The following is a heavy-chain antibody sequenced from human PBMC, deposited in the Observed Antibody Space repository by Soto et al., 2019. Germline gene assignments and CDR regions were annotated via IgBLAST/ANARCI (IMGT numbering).Heavy chain of an antibody. V-gene: IGHV2-70*01. CDR1: GFSLSTSGMC. CDR3: ARAHSSGWYIGAFDI. J-gene: IGHJ3*02. D-gene: IGHD6-19*01. CDR2: IDWDDDK. Sequence: SGPTLVNPTQTLTLPCTFSGFSLSTSGMCVSWIRQPPGKALEWLALIDWDDDKYYSTSLKTRLTISKDTSKNQMVLTMTNMDPVDTATYYCARAHSSGWYIGAFDIWGQGTMVTVSS.